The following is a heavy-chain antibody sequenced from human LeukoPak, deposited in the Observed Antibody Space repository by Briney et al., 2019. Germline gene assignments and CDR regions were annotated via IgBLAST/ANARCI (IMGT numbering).Heavy chain of an antibody. CDR2: MNPNSGNT. CDR1: GYTFTSYA. D-gene: IGHD3-16*01. Sequence: APVKVSCKASGYTFTSYAISWVRQATGQGLEWMGWMNPNSGNTGYAQKFQGRVTITRNTSISTAYMELSSLRSDDTAVYYCAKDYAGGWPKRGMDVWGRGGTVTVSS. J-gene: IGHJ6*03. V-gene: IGHV1-8*03. CDR3: AKDYAGGWPKRGMDV.